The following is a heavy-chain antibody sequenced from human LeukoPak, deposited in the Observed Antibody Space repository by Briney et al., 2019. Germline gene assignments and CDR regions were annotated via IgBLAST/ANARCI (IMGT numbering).Heavy chain of an antibody. D-gene: IGHD4-23*01. Sequence: GGSLRLSCAGSGFTFSNYWMHWVRHAPGKGLVWVSRVNDGGSSSNYADFVKGRFTVSRDNAKNTLYLQMNNLGAEDTAVYYCARVRVGGNRAFDIWGQGTMVTVSS. CDR3: ARVRVGGNRAFDI. V-gene: IGHV3-74*01. CDR2: VNDGGSSS. J-gene: IGHJ3*02. CDR1: GFTFSNYW.